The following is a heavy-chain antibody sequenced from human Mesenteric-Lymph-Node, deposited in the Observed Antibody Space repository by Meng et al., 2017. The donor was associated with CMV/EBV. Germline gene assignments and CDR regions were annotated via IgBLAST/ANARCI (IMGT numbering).Heavy chain of an antibody. J-gene: IGHJ4*02. CDR1: GFTFSSYG. CDR2: IRYGGSNK. Sequence: GESLKISCAASGFTFSSYGMHWVRQAPGKGLEWVTFIRYGGSNKYYADSVKGRFTISRDNSKNTLYVQMNSLRAEDTAVYYCAKWGYYDSSGYDYWGQGTLVTVSS. D-gene: IGHD3-22*01. CDR3: AKWGYYDSSGYDY. V-gene: IGHV3-30*02.